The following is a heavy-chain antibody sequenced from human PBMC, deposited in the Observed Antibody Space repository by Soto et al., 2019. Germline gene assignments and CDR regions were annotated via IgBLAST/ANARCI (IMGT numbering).Heavy chain of an antibody. D-gene: IGHD3-3*01. CDR3: AKYEGPIYDFWSGRYYFDY. CDR1: GFTFSSYG. Sequence: PGGSLRLSCAASGFTFSSYGMHWVRQAPGKGLEWVAVISYDGSNKYYADSVKGRFTISRDNSKNTLYLQMNSLRAEDTAVYYCAKYEGPIYDFWSGRYYFDYWGQGTLVTVSS. J-gene: IGHJ4*02. CDR2: ISYDGSNK. V-gene: IGHV3-30*18.